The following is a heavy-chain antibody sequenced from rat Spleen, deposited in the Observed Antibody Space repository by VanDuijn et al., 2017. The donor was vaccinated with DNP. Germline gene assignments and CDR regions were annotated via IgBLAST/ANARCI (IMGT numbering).Heavy chain of an antibody. CDR2: ISNGGST. CDR1: GFSLTSYG. J-gene: IGHJ2*01. V-gene: IGHV2S12*01. D-gene: IGHD1-2*01. Sequence: QVQLRESGPGLVQPSQTLSLTCTVSGFSLTSYGVCWVRQPPGKGLEWIASISNGGSTYYNSALKSRLSISRDTSKSQVFLKMNSVQTEDTAIYFCARHYTYWGQGVMVTVSS. CDR3: ARHYTY.